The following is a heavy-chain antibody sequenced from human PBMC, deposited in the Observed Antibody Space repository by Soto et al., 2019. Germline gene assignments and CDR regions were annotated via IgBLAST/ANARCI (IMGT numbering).Heavy chain of an antibody. Sequence: QPGGSLRLSCAASGFTFSSYAMSWVRQAPGKGLEWVSAISGSGGSTYYADSVKGRFTISRDNSKNTLYLQMNSLRAEDTAVYYCAKYIPRGPPTGYYYYGMDVWGQGATVTVSS. V-gene: IGHV3-23*01. CDR2: ISGSGGST. D-gene: IGHD4-4*01. CDR1: GFTFSSYA. CDR3: AKYIPRGPPTGYYYYGMDV. J-gene: IGHJ6*02.